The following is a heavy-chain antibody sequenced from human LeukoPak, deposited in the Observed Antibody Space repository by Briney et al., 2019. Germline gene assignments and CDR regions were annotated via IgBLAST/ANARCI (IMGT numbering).Heavy chain of an antibody. CDR3: ASSYDSSGRDAFDI. Sequence: SVKVSCKASGYTFTGYYTHWVRQAPGQGLEWMGWINPNSGGTNYAQKFQGRVTMTGDTSISTAYMELSRLRSDDTAVYYCASSYDSSGRDAFDIWGQGTMVTVSS. J-gene: IGHJ3*02. V-gene: IGHV1-2*02. D-gene: IGHD3-22*01. CDR1: GYTFTGYY. CDR2: INPNSGGT.